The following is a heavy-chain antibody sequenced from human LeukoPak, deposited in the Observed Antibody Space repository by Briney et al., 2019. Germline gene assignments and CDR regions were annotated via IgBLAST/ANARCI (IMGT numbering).Heavy chain of an antibody. CDR3: ASGRQQLDYGMDV. CDR1: GGSLSSSSYY. J-gene: IGHJ6*02. Sequence: SETLSLTCTVSGGSLSSSSYYWGWIRQPPGKGLEWIGSIYYSGSTYYNPSLKSRVTISVDTSKNQFSLKLSSVTAADTAVYYCASGRQQLDYGMDVWGQGTTVTVSS. CDR2: IYYSGST. V-gene: IGHV4-39*07. D-gene: IGHD6-13*01.